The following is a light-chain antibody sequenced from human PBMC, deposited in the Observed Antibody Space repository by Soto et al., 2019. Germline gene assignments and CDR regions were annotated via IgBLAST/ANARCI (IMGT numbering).Light chain of an antibody. J-gene: IGLJ2*01. CDR3: GTWDSSLSAVVV. Sequence: QSALTQPPSVSAAPGQKVTISCSGSSSNIGNNYVSWYQQLPGTAPKLLIYDNNKRPSGIPDRFSGSKSGTSATLGITGLQTGDEADYYCGTWDSSLSAVVVFGGGTKVTVL. CDR2: DNN. V-gene: IGLV1-51*01. CDR1: SSNIGNNY.